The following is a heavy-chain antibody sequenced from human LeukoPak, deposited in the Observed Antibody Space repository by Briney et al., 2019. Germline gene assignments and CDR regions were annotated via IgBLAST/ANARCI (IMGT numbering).Heavy chain of an antibody. Sequence: PGGSLRLSCTASGFTFSGYAMSWVRQAPGKGLEWVSTNLGSGDSTFYADSVKGRFTISRDNSKNTLFLHMTSLRAEDTAVYYCAKLYSSGWYVADYWGQGTLVTVSS. CDR3: AKLYSSGWYVADY. D-gene: IGHD6-19*01. CDR2: NLGSGDST. V-gene: IGHV3-23*01. J-gene: IGHJ4*02. CDR1: GFTFSGYA.